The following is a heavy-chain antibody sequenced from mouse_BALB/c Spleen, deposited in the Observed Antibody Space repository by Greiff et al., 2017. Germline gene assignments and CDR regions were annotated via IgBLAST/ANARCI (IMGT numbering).Heavy chain of an antibody. V-gene: IGHV5-17*02. Sequence: EVMLVESGGGLVQPGGSQKLSCAASGFTFSSFGMHWVRQAPEKGLEWVAYISSGSSTIYYADTVKGRFTISRDNPKNTLFLQMTSLRSEDTAMYYCARSKLGDYFDYWGQGTTLTVSS. J-gene: IGHJ2*01. CDR2: ISSGSSTI. D-gene: IGHD4-1*01. CDR3: ARSKLGDYFDY. CDR1: GFTFSSFG.